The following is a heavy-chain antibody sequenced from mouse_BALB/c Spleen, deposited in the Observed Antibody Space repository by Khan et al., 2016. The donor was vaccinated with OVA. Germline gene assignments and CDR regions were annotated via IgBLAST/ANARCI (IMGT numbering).Heavy chain of an antibody. CDR3: VRDGAYHRNDGWFAY. CDR1: GYTFTSYT. CDR2: INPSNDYT. J-gene: IGHJ3*01. D-gene: IGHD2-14*01. Sequence: VQLQESGAELARPGASVKMSCKASGYTFTSYTIHWIKKRPGQGLEWIGYINPSNDYTNYNQKFKDKATLTTDKSSTKAYLRLSSLTSDDSAVYNCVRDGAYHRNDGWFAYWGQGTLVPVSA. V-gene: IGHV1-4*01.